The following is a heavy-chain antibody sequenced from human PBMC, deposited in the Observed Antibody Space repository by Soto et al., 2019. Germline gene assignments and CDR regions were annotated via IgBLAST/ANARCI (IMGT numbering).Heavy chain of an antibody. CDR2: ICHGGGA. D-gene: IGHD6-13*01. J-gene: IGHJ1*01. Sequence: SETLSLTCAVYGGSFIGYCWRWIRQTPGERLEWVGDICHGGGANYNPSLKSRVSFSMDPSKNQFSLKLNSVMAADMAVYYCAGYSNSWSKYVKHWGRGSLVTVS. V-gene: IGHV4-34*01. CDR1: GGSFIGYC. CDR3: AGYSNSWSKYVKH.